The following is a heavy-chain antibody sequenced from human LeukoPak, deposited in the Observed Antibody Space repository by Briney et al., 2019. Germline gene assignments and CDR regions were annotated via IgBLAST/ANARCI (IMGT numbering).Heavy chain of an antibody. CDR2: IIPIFGTA. CDR1: GGTFSSYA. V-gene: IGHV1-69*06. CDR3: ARDAFSGYSYGYLPAHYNWFDP. D-gene: IGHD5-18*01. Sequence: ASVKVSCKASGGTFSSYAISWVRQAPGQGLEWMGGIIPIFGTANYAQKFQGRVTITADKSTSTAYMELSSLRSEDTAVYYCARDAFSGYSYGYLPAHYNWFDPWGQGTLVTVSS. J-gene: IGHJ5*02.